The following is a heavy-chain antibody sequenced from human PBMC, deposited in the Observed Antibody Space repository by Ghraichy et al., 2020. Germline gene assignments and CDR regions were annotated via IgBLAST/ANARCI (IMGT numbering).Heavy chain of an antibody. CDR3: ARGYGYFDP. J-gene: IGHJ2*01. V-gene: IGHV4-59*01. Sequence: SETLSLTCSVSGGSISSYYWTWIRQPPGKGLEWIGYISYSGGTNYNLSLKSRVTMSVDTSKNQFSLKLTSVTAADTAVYFCARGYGYFDPWGRGTLVTVSS. CDR1: GGSISSYY. CDR2: ISYSGGT.